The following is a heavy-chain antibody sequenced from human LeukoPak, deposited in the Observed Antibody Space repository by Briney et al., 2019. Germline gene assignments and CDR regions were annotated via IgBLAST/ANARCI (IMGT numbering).Heavy chain of an antibody. Sequence: ASVKVSCKASGYTFTSYGISWVRQAPGQGLEWMGWINPNSGGTNYAQKFQGRVTMTRDTSISTAYMELSRLRSDDTAVYYCARGGSSWYGGCAYWGQGTLVTVSS. D-gene: IGHD6-13*01. V-gene: IGHV1-2*02. J-gene: IGHJ4*02. CDR2: INPNSGGT. CDR1: GYTFTSYG. CDR3: ARGGSSWYGGCAY.